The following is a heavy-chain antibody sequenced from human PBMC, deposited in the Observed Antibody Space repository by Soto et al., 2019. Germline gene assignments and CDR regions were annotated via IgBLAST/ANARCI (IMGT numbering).Heavy chain of an antibody. J-gene: IGHJ4*02. D-gene: IGHD2-2*02. V-gene: IGHV2-70*01. Sequence: RTLTLTCTFSGFSLSTSGMCVSWIRQPPGKALEWLALIDWDDDKYYSTSLKTRLTISKDTSKNQVVLTMTNMDPVDTATYYCARAARHCSSNSCYTPFDYWGQGTLVTVSS. CDR2: IDWDDDK. CDR3: ARAARHCSSNSCYTPFDY. CDR1: GFSLSTSGMC.